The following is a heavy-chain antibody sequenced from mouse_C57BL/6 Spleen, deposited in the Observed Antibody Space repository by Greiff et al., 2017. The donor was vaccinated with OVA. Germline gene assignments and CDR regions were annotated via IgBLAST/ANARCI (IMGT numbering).Heavy chain of an antibody. V-gene: IGHV2-6*03. CDR2: IWSDGST. J-gene: IGHJ4*01. D-gene: IGHD2-4*01. CDR1: GFSLTSYG. Sequence: VKLVESGPGLVAPSQSLSITCTVSGFSLTSYGVHWVRQPPGKGLEWLVVIWSDGSTTYNSALNSRLSISKDNSKSQVFLKMNSLQTDDTAMYYCARENDYLYFYAMDYWGQGTSVTVSS. CDR3: ARENDYLYFYAMDY.